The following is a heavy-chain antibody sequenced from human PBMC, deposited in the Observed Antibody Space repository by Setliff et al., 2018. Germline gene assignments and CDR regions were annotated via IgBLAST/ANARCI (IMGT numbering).Heavy chain of an antibody. D-gene: IGHD2-2*02. CDR1: GSFSGYY. CDR2: INHSGTT. Sequence: LSLTCAVYGSFSGYYWSWIRQPPGKGLEWIGEINHSGTTYYNPSLKRRVTISLDTSKNHFSLNLNSVTAADTAVYFCARHLSHCTMTTCYNNWFDPWGQGTLVTVS. V-gene: IGHV4-34*01. CDR3: ARHLSHCTMTTCYNNWFDP. J-gene: IGHJ5*02.